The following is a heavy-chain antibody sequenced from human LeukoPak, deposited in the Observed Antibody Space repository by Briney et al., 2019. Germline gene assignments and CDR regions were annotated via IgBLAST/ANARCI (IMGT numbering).Heavy chain of an antibody. D-gene: IGHD3-22*01. CDR3: ARDPDYHDSSGYYWFDY. CDR1: GGTFSSYA. CDR2: IIPILGIA. V-gene: IGHV1-69*04. J-gene: IGHJ4*02. Sequence: SVKVSCKASGGTFSSYAISWVRQAPGQGLEWMGRIIPILGIANYAQKFQGRVTITADKSTSTAYMELSSLRSEDTAVYYCARDPDYHDSSGYYWFDYWGQGTLVTVSS.